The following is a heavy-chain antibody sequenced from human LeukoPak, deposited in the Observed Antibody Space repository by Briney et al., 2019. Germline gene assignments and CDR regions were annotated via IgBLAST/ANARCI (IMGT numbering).Heavy chain of an antibody. J-gene: IGHJ4*02. Sequence: GGSLRLSCAASGFTFSSFAMSWVRQAAGKGPEWVSIISATGGSTYYADSVKGRFTISRDNSKNTLYLQMNRLRAEDTAAYYCAKVGVETNYGDPYYFDYWGQGTLVTVSS. CDR3: AKVGVETNYGDPYYFDY. D-gene: IGHD4-17*01. CDR1: GFTFSSFA. CDR2: ISATGGST. V-gene: IGHV3-23*01.